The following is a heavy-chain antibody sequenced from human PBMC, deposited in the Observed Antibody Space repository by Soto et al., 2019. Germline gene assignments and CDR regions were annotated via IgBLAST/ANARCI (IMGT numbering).Heavy chain of an antibody. CDR2: IWYDGSNK. J-gene: IGHJ6*02. Sequence: GGSLRLSCAASGFTFSSYGMHWVRQAPGKGLEWVAVIWYDGSNKYYADSVKGRFTISRDNSKNTLYLQMNSLRAEDTAVYYCARDFVKRAAGGMDVWGQGTTVTVSS. CDR1: GFTFSSYG. CDR3: ARDFVKRAAGGMDV. V-gene: IGHV3-33*01.